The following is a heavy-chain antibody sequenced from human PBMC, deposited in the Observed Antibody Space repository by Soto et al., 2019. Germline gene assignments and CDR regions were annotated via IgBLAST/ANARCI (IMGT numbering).Heavy chain of an antibody. V-gene: IGHV3-74*01. J-gene: IGHJ4*02. D-gene: IGHD2-21*01. CDR1: GFTFSSYW. CDR2: INSDGSTR. CDR3: ARVAYGAYHFDS. Sequence: EVQLVESGGGLVQPGGSLRLSCGASGFTFSSYWMHWVRQAPGEGLVWVSRINSDGSTRSYADSVKGRFTISRDNAKNTLFLPMNSLRAEDTAVYYCARVAYGAYHFDSWGQGTLVT.